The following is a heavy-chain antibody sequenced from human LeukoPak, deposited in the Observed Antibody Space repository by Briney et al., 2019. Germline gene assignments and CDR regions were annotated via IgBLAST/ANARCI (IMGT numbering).Heavy chain of an antibody. V-gene: IGHV4-34*01. J-gene: IGHJ6*03. D-gene: IGHD2-2*01. CDR3: ARGPRAYCSSTSCYPYYYYYYYMDV. Sequence: KPSETLSLTCAVYGGSFSGYYWSWIRQPPGKGLEWIGEINHSGGTNYNPSLKSRVTISVDTSKNQFSLKLSSVTAADTAVYYCARGPRAYCSSTSCYPYYYYYYYMDVWAKGPRSPSP. CDR2: INHSGGT. CDR1: GGSFSGYY.